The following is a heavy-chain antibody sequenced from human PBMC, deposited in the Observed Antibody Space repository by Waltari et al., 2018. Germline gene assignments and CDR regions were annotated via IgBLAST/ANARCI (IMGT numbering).Heavy chain of an antibody. J-gene: IGHJ4*02. V-gene: IGHV1-3*01. D-gene: IGHD3-3*01. CDR2: INAGNGNT. Sequence: QVQLVQSGAEVKKPGASVKVSCKASGYTFTSYAMHWVRQAPGQRLEWMGWINAGNGNTKYSQKFQGRVTITRDTSASTAYMELSSLRSEDTAVYYCARDGWSGYSYFDYWGQGTLVTVSS. CDR1: GYTFTSYA. CDR3: ARDGWSGYSYFDY.